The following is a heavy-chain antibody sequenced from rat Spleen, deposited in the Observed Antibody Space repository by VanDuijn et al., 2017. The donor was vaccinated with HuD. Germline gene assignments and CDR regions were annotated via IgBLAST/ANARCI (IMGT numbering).Heavy chain of an antibody. CDR1: GFTFSDYY. CDR3: TKGGDPFDY. V-gene: IGHV5-20*01. D-gene: IGHD3-8*01. J-gene: IGHJ3*01. Sequence: EVQLVESDGGLVQPGRSLKLSCAASGFTFSDYYMAWVRQAPAKGLEWVATISSDGRRNYYRDSVKGRFTISRDNAKSSLYLQMDSLRSEDTATYYCTKGGDPFDYWGQGTLVTVSS. CDR2: ISSDGRRN.